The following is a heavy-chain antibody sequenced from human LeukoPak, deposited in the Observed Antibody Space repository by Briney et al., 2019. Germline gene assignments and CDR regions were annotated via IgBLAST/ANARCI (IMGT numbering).Heavy chain of an antibody. CDR3: ARLSLMNPQLSYWYFDV. CDR2: VTRNADI. CDR1: GGSFSGYY. V-gene: IGHV4-34*01. J-gene: IGHJ2*01. D-gene: IGHD1-1*01. Sequence: PSETLSLTCAVYGGSFSGYYWSWIRQPPGKGLEWIGEVTRNADINYNPSLKSRVTLSLEASQNPFSLTVNSVSAAATAVYYCARLSLMNPQLSYWYFDVWGRGTLVTVSS.